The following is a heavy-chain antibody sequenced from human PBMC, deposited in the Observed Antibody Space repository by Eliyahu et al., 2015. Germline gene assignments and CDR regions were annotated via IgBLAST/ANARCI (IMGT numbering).Heavy chain of an antibody. V-gene: IGHV1-2*04. J-gene: IGHJ4*02. CDR3: ARFGNQGSDPDY. D-gene: IGHD1-14*01. Sequence: QVQLVQSGAEVXKPGASVTVXCXTSGXSFXGYXIHWVXQVPGQGLEWMGWINPKSGETGYAQKFQGWVTMTRDTSITTAFMDLTSLKSDDTAVYFCARFGNQGSDPDYWGQGTPVTVSA. CDR1: GXSFXGYX. CDR2: INPKSGET.